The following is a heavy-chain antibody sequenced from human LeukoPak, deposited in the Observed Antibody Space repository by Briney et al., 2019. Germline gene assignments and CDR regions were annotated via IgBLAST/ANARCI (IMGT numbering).Heavy chain of an antibody. CDR2: IYYSGST. D-gene: IGHD1-26*01. CDR3: ARMLGNSGSYPDYFDY. J-gene: IGHJ4*02. CDR1: GGSISRYY. V-gene: IGHV4-59*01. Sequence: PSQTLSLILTVSGGSISRYYWSWIRQPPGKGLEWMGYIYYSGSTNYNPSLKSRVTISVDTSKNQFSLKLSSVTAADTAVYYCARMLGNSGSYPDYFDYWGQGTLVTVSS.